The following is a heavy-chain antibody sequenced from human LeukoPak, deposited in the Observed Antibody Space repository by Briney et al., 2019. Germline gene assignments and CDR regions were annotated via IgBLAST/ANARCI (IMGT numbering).Heavy chain of an antibody. V-gene: IGHV3-9*01. Sequence: GGSLRLSCAASGFTFDDYAMHWVRQAPGKGLEWVSGISWNSGSIGYADSVKGRFTISRGNAKNSLYLQMNSLRAEDTALYYCAKNTLNDCGDYGAYGGYFGLWGRGTLVTVSS. J-gene: IGHJ2*01. CDR2: ISWNSGSI. CDR1: GFTFDDYA. D-gene: IGHD4-17*01. CDR3: AKNTLNDCGDYGAYGGYFGL.